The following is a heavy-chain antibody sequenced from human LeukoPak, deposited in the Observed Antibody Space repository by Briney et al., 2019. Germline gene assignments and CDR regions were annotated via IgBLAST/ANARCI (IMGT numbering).Heavy chain of an antibody. V-gene: IGHV1-69*04. D-gene: IGHD6-6*01. Sequence: ASVKVSCKASGGTFSSYAISWVRQAPGQELEWMGRIIPILGIANYAQKFQGRVTITADESTSTAYMELSSLRSEDTAVYYCAREGGGLGIAARPDLMYWGQGTLVTVSS. CDR2: IIPILGIA. CDR1: GGTFSSYA. CDR3: AREGGGLGIAARPDLMY. J-gene: IGHJ4*02.